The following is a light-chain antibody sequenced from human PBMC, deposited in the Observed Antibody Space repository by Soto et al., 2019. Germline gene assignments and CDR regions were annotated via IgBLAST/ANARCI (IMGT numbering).Light chain of an antibody. CDR3: QQYNNWPPWT. CDR1: QSFSSY. V-gene: IGKV3-15*01. Sequence: EIVLTQSPGTLSLSPGERATLSCRASQSFSSYLAWYQQKPGQAPRLLIYGASTRATGIPARFSGSGSGTEFTLTISSLQSEDFAVYYCQQYNNWPPWTFGQGTKVDIK. J-gene: IGKJ1*01. CDR2: GAS.